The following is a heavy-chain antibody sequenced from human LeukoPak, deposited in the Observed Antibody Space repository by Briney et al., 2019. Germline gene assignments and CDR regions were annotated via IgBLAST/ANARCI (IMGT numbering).Heavy chain of an antibody. D-gene: IGHD6-6*01. CDR2: INHSGST. CDR1: GGSLSHYY. Sequence: SETLSLTCAVYGGSLSHYYWSWIRQPPGKGLEWIGEINHSGSTNYNPSLKSRVTISVDTSKNQFSLKLSSVTAADTAVYYCARDGRVAARPYFDYWGQGTLITVSS. V-gene: IGHV4-34*01. CDR3: ARDGRVAARPYFDY. J-gene: IGHJ4*02.